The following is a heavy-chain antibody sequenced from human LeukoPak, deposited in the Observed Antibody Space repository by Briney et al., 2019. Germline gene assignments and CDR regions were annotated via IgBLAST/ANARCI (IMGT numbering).Heavy chain of an antibody. Sequence: AETLSLTCTVSGGSISSYYWSWIRQPAGKGLEWIGRIYTSGSTNYNTSLKSRVTISVDKSKNQFSLKLSSVTAADTAVYYCARESYYYDSSGYPYWYFDLWGRGTLVTVSS. CDR1: GGSISSYY. D-gene: IGHD3-22*01. V-gene: IGHV4-4*07. CDR3: ARESYYYDSSGYPYWYFDL. CDR2: IYTSGST. J-gene: IGHJ2*01.